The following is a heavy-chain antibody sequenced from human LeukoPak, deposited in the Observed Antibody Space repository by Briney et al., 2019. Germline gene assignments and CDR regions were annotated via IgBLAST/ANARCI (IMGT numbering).Heavy chain of an antibody. J-gene: IGHJ4*02. Sequence: GGSLRFSCAASGFTFSGYAMSWVRQAPGKGLEWVSSISGAGSTYYADSVKGRFTSSRDNSKNTLYLQMNNLRAEDTAVYYCAKESRYYYGSGSFSSQFDYWGQGNLVTVSS. V-gene: IGHV3-23*01. CDR2: ISGAGST. CDR1: GFTFSGYA. CDR3: AKESRYYYGSGSFSSQFDY. D-gene: IGHD3-10*01.